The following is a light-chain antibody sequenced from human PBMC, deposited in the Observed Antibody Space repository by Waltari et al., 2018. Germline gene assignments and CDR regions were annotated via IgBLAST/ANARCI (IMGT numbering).Light chain of an antibody. CDR2: SND. V-gene: IGLV1-44*01. CDR1: SSNIRSNA. CDR3: ASWDDSLAGPV. J-gene: IGLJ2*01. Sequence: QSVLTQPPSASGTPGQRVTISCSGGSSNIRSNAVAWYRLLTGAAPKLLIYSNDQRPSDVPERFSASKSGTSASLAISGLQSEDEAVYYCASWDDSLAGPVFGGGTSLTVL.